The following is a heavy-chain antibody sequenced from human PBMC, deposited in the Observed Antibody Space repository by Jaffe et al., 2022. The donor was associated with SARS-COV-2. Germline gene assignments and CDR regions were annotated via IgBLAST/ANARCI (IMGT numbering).Heavy chain of an antibody. D-gene: IGHD6-19*01. Sequence: QVQLVESGGGVVQPGRSLRLSCAASGFTFNSHAIHWVRQAPGKGLEWVSVISYDGDNIYYADSVKGRFTISRDNSKNTLYLQMNSLRAEDTAVYHCARDLSPRTGWKGDAFDLWGQGTMVTVS. V-gene: IGHV3-30*04. J-gene: IGHJ3*01. CDR1: GFTFNSHA. CDR3: ARDLSPRTGWKGDAFDL. CDR2: ISYDGDNI.